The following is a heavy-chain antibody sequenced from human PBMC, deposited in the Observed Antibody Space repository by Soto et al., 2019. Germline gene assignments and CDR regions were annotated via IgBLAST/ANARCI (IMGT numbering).Heavy chain of an antibody. CDR1: GYSFTSSW. V-gene: IGHV5-51*01. J-gene: IGHJ6*02. D-gene: IGHD2-15*01. CDR3: ARRHCSGGTCFNGMDV. CDR2: IYPGDSDT. Sequence: GESLKISCQGSGYSFTSSWIGWVRQMPGKGLEWVGIIYPGDSDTRYSPSFQGQVTISVDKSISTAYLQWSSLKASDTAIYYCARRHCSGGTCFNGMDVWGLGTTVTSP.